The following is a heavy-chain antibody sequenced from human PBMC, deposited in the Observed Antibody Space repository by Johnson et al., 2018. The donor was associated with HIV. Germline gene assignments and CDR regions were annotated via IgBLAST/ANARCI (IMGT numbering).Heavy chain of an antibody. J-gene: IGHJ3*01. CDR1: GFTFSRYW. Sequence: MQLVESGGGLVQPGGSLRLSCAASGFTFSRYWLNWVRQAPGKGLEWVANIKHDGSEQHYVDAVKGRFTISRDNAKNSLYLQMTSLRVEDTAVYYCARYFYHNFWTGYSRNDAFDFWGQGTMVTVFS. D-gene: IGHD3/OR15-3a*01. CDR3: ARYFYHNFWTGYSRNDAFDF. CDR2: IKHDGSEQ. V-gene: IGHV3-7*01.